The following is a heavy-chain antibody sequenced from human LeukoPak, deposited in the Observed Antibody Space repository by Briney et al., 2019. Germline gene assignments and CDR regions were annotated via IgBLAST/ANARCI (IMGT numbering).Heavy chain of an antibody. V-gene: IGHV4-31*03. Sequence: PSETLSLTCTVSGGSINSADYYWSWIRQRPGKSLECIGYIYYNGVTYYTPSLKSRLTISMDTSKNQFSLKLSSATAADTAVYYCASRWLDEDYWGQGTLVTVSS. CDR2: IYYNGVT. D-gene: IGHD6-19*01. CDR3: ASRWLDEDY. J-gene: IGHJ4*02. CDR1: GGSINSADYY.